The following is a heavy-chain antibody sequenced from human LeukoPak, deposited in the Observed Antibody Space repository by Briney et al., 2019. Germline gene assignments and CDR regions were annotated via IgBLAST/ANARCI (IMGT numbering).Heavy chain of an antibody. CDR3: ARDQQEYSSWGYFDY. CDR2: IYTSGST. V-gene: IGHV4-4*07. J-gene: IGHJ4*02. Sequence: SETLSLTCTVSGGSISSHYWSWIRQPAGKGLEWIGRIYTSGSTNYNPSLKSRVTMSVDTSKNQFSLKLSSVTAADTAVYYCARDQQEYSSWGYFDYWGQGTLVTVSS. CDR1: GGSISSHY. D-gene: IGHD6-6*01.